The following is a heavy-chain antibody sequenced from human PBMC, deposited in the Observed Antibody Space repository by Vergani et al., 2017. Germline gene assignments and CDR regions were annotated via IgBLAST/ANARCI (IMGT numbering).Heavy chain of an antibody. CDR1: GFTFSSYA. Sequence: QVQLVESGGGVVQPGRSLRLSCAASGFTFSSYAMHWVRQAPGKGLEWVAVISYDGSNKYYADSVKGRFTISRDNSKNTLYLQMNSLRAEDTAVDYCARGPQQLAYYWYFDLWGRGTRVTVSS. CDR3: ARGPQQLAYYWYFDL. V-gene: IGHV3-30*04. J-gene: IGHJ2*01. CDR2: ISYDGSNK. D-gene: IGHD6-13*01.